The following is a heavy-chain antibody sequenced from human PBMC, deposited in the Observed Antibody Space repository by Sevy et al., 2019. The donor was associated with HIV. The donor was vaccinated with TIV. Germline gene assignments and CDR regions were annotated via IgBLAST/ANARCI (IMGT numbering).Heavy chain of an antibody. CDR2: FDPEDGER. Sequence: ASVKVSCKVSGYTLNQLSMHWVRQAPGKGLEWMGSFDPEDGERFYAQKFQGRVTMTVDTSTDTAYMELSSLRSEDTAVYYCATTKDYYESSGCPFDYWGQGTLVTVSS. V-gene: IGHV1-24*01. CDR3: ATTKDYYESSGCPFDY. J-gene: IGHJ4*02. CDR1: GYTLNQLS. D-gene: IGHD3-22*01.